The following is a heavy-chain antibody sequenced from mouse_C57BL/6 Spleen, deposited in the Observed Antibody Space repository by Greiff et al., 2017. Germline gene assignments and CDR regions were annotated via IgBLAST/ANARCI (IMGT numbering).Heavy chain of an antibody. V-gene: IGHV1-19*01. Sequence: DVQLQESGPVLVKPGASVKMSCKASGYTFTDYYMNWVKQSHGKSLEWIGGINPYNGGTSYNQKFKGKATLTVDKSSSTAYMELNSLTSEDSAVYYCARRGYGSSYGYFDVWGTGTTVTVSS. D-gene: IGHD1-1*01. J-gene: IGHJ1*03. CDR2: INPYNGGT. CDR3: ARRGYGSSYGYFDV. CDR1: GYTFTDYY.